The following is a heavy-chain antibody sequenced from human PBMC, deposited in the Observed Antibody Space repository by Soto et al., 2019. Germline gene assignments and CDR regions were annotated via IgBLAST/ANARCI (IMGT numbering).Heavy chain of an antibody. Sequence: QVQLVQSGAEVKKPGASVKVSCKASGYTFTNSGFSWVRQAPGQGLEWVGWIRVNNGDTHYAQKIQGRVTMTTDTSTSTGFMELRSLRSDDTAVYYCTRDLRYSDVDVHYCGQGTLITVSS. V-gene: IGHV1-18*01. CDR3: TRDLRYSDVDVHY. CDR1: GYTFTNSG. D-gene: IGHD4-17*01. J-gene: IGHJ4*02. CDR2: IRVNNGDT.